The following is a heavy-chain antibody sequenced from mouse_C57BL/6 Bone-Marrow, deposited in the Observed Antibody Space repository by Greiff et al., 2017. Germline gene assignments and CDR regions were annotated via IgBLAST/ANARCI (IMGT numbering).Heavy chain of an antibody. V-gene: IGHV1-9*01. CDR3: SRATPGSSD. D-gene: IGHD1-1*01. CDR1: GYTFTGYW. Sequence: VQLQQSGAELMKPGASVKLSCKATGYTFTGYWIEWVKQRPGHGLEWIGEILPGSGRTNSNAKFKGKATFTADTSSNTASMQLSSLTTEDSAIYYFSRATPGSSDWGQVTSVTVSS. J-gene: IGHJ4*01. CDR2: ILPGSGRT.